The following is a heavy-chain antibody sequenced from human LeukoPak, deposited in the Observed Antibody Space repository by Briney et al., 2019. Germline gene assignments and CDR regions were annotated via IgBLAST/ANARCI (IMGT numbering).Heavy chain of an antibody. Sequence: GASVKVSCKASTYTFTRYGISWVRQAPGQGLEWMGWISGYNGNTNYAQKFLGRVSMTADTATSTAYMGLRSLTSDDTAMYYCARSGRGTYYYFDLWGQGTLVTVSS. V-gene: IGHV1-18*01. CDR1: TYTFTRYG. D-gene: IGHD5-12*01. CDR3: ARSGRGTYYYFDL. J-gene: IGHJ4*02. CDR2: ISGYNGNT.